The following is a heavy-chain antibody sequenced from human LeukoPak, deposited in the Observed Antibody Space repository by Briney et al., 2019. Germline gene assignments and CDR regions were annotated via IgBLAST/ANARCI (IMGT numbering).Heavy chain of an antibody. V-gene: IGHV1-8*01. D-gene: IGHD1-1*01. J-gene: IGHJ5*02. CDR3: ARRPLTLWPRTRNWFDP. CDR2: MNPNSGNT. Sequence: ASVMVSCKASGYTFTSYDINWVRQATGQGLEWMGWMNPNSGNTGYAQKFQGRVTMTRNTSISTAYMELSSLRSEDTAVYYCARRPLTLWPRTRNWFDPWGQGTLVTVSS. CDR1: GYTFTSYD.